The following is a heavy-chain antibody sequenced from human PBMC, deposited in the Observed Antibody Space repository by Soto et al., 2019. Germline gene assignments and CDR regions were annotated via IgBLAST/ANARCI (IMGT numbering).Heavy chain of an antibody. CDR1: GGSISSYY. V-gene: IGHV4-59*01. CDR2: IYYSGST. J-gene: IGHJ4*02. D-gene: IGHD5-12*01. Sequence: PSETLSLTCTVSGGSISSYYWSWIRQPPGKGLEWIGYIYYSGSTNYNPSLKSRVTISVDTSKNQFSLKLSSVTAADTAVYYCARGGIIGVATIFWSIGGYDYWGQGTLVTVSS. CDR3: ARGGIIGVATIFWSIGGYDY.